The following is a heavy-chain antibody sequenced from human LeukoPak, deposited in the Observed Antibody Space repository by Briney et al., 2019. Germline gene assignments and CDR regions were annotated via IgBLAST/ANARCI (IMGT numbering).Heavy chain of an antibody. J-gene: IGHJ4*02. Sequence: SETLSLTCTVSGGSISSSGYYWGWIRQPPGKGLEWIGSIYYSGSTYYNPSLKSRVTISVDTSKNQFSLKLSSVTAADTAVYYCAREGLIQLFDYWGQGTLVTVSS. V-gene: IGHV4-39*07. CDR1: GGSISSSGYY. CDR2: IYYSGST. D-gene: IGHD5-18*01. CDR3: AREGLIQLFDY.